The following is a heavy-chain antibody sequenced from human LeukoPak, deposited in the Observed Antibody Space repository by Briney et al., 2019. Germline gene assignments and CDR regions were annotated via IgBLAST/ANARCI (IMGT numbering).Heavy chain of an antibody. CDR2: INHSGST. V-gene: IGHV4-34*01. Sequence: PSETLSLTCAVYGGSFSGYYWSWIRQPPGKGLEWIGEINHSGSTNYNPSLKSRVTISVDTSKNQFSLKLSSVTAADTAVYYCARARVRGLLLGYWGQGTLVTVSS. CDR1: GGSFSGYY. D-gene: IGHD3-22*01. CDR3: ARARVRGLLLGY. J-gene: IGHJ4*02.